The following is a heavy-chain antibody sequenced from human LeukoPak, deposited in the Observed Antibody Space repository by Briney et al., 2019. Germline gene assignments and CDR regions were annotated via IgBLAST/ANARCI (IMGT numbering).Heavy chain of an antibody. CDR2: ITSSSSYT. J-gene: IGHJ3*02. CDR3: ARPYDSSGYYNDAFDI. D-gene: IGHD3-22*01. CDR1: GFTFSDYY. Sequence: GGSLRLSCAASGFTFSDYYMSWIRQAPGKGLEWVSYITSSSSYTNYADSVKGRFTISRDNAKKSLYLQMHSLRAEDTAVYYCARPYDSSGYYNDAFDIWGQGTMVTVSS. V-gene: IGHV3-11*03.